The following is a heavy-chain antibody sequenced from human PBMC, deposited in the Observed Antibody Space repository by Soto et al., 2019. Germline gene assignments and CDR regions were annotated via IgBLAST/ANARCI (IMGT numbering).Heavy chain of an antibody. CDR3: ATGEVVPSFPNWLDT. CDR1: GGTIKTYT. CDR2: FIPSFPAP. Sequence: VQFVQSGAELKKPGSSVRVSCRASGGTIKTYTLSWVRQAPGQGLEWMGAFIPSFPAPNFAQRXKXXXPXPADESTTTGFMELSGLRPEDTALYFCATGEVVPSFPNWLDTWGQGTHVIVSS. V-gene: IGHV1-69*12. J-gene: IGHJ5*02. D-gene: IGHD2-21*01.